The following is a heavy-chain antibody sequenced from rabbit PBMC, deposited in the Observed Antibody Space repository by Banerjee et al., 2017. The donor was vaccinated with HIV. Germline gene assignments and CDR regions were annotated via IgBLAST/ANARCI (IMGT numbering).Heavy chain of an antibody. CDR3: ARDLAGVTGWNFDL. V-gene: IGHV1S43*01. Sequence: QEQLEESGGDLVKPGGTLTLTCKASGIDFNSYSYICWVRQAPGKGLELIACIYTSSGSIWYASWVNGRFTISRSTSLNTVDLKMTSLTAADTATYFCARDLAGVTGWNFDLWGQGTLVTVS. CDR1: GIDFNSYSY. D-gene: IGHD4-1*01. J-gene: IGHJ4*01. CDR2: IYTSSGSI.